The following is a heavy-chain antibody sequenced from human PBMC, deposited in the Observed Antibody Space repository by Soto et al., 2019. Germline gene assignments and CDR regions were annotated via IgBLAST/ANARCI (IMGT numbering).Heavy chain of an antibody. V-gene: IGHV3-53*01. J-gene: IGHJ1*01. Sequence: EVQLVESGGGLIQPGGSLRLSCAASGFTVSSNYMSWVRQAPGKGLEWVSVIYSGGSTYYADSVTGRFTISRDNAKNPLYRQMNSLRAEDTAVYYCARGHIAVATTINWGQGTLVTVSS. CDR3: ARGHIAVATTIN. D-gene: IGHD6-19*01. CDR1: GFTVSSNY. CDR2: IYSGGST.